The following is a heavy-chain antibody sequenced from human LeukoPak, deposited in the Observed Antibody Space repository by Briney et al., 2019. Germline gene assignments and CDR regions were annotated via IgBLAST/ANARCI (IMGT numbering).Heavy chain of an antibody. CDR3: ARGPVGDRRGGWYNWFDP. J-gene: IGHJ5*02. CDR2: INHSGST. CDR1: GGSFSGYY. V-gene: IGHV4-34*01. D-gene: IGHD3-10*01. Sequence: SETLSLTCAVYGGSFSGYYWNWIRQPPGKGLEWIGEINHSGSTNYNPSLKSRVTISVDTSKNQFSLKLSSVTAADTAVYYCARGPVGDRRGGWYNWFDPWGQGTLVTVSS.